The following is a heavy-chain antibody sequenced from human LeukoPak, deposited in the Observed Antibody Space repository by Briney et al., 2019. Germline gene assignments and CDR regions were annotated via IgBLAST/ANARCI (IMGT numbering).Heavy chain of an antibody. CDR2: VSYDGKNK. V-gene: IGHV3-30*04. J-gene: IGHJ4*02. Sequence: GGSLRLSCAASGFTFSSNAMHWVRQAPGKGREGVGVVSYDGKNKYYADSVKRRFTISRDNSKNPLYLQVNSLRNEDTAVYYCARQPVATAGYYFDYWGQGTLVIVSS. CDR1: GFTFSSNA. CDR3: ARQPVATAGYYFDY. D-gene: IGHD5-12*01.